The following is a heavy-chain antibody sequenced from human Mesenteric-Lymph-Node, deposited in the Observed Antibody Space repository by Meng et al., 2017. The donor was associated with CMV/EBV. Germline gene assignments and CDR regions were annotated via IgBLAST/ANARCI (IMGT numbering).Heavy chain of an antibody. D-gene: IGHD3-10*01. J-gene: IGHJ4*02. Sequence: KASGYSFTGYDMHWVRQAPGQGLECMGRINPNSGGTNYAQKFQGRVTMTRDTSISTGYMEVSRLRSDDTAVYYCARDITMVRGVPVDYWGQGTLVTVSS. V-gene: IGHV1-2*06. CDR2: INPNSGGT. CDR3: ARDITMVRGVPVDY. CDR1: GYSFTGYD.